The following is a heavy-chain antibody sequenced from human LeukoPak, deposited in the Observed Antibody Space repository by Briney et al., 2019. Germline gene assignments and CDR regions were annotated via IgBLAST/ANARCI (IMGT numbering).Heavy chain of an antibody. CDR2: ISPGDSDT. CDR3: ARAPSYQFSSASAYYYYIDV. J-gene: IGHJ6*03. Sequence: GEPLKLSCEGSGYRFANFWISWVRQIPEKGLNGMEGISPGDSDTRYSPSFQGQVTISADKSISTAFLQWSSLKASDTAMYYCARAPSYQFSSASAYYYYIDVWGKGTTVTVSS. V-gene: IGHV5-51*01. CDR1: GYRFANFW. D-gene: IGHD6-6*01.